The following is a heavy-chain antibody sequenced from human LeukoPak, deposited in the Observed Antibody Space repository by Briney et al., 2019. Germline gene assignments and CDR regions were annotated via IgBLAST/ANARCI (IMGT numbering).Heavy chain of an antibody. CDR2: ISHSGST. V-gene: IGHV4-34*01. Sequence: PSETLSLTCAVYGGSFSGYYWSWIRQPPGKGLEWIGEISHSGSTNYNPSLKSRVTISVDTSKNQFSLKLSSVTAADTAVYYCARGRTYYDFWSANKGRFDPWGQGTLVTVSS. J-gene: IGHJ5*02. CDR3: ARGRTYYDFWSANKGRFDP. CDR1: GGSFSGYY. D-gene: IGHD3-3*01.